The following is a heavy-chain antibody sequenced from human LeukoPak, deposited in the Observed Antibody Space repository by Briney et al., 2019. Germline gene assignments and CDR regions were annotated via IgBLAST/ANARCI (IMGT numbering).Heavy chain of an antibody. D-gene: IGHD5-18*01. V-gene: IGHV1-18*01. CDR3: ARKGDSYGFDY. Sequence: ASVKVSCKASGYTFTSYGISWVRQAPGQGLEWMGWISAYNGNTNYAQKFQGRVTITADESTSTAYMELSSLRSEDTAVYYCARKGDSYGFDYWGQGTLVTVSS. J-gene: IGHJ4*02. CDR2: ISAYNGNT. CDR1: GYTFTSYG.